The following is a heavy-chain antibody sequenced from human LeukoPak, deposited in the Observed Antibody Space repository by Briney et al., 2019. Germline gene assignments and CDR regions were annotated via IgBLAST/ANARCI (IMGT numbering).Heavy chain of an antibody. J-gene: IGHJ6*02. CDR3: ARAFYYDSSGYYYVYYYYYGMDV. Sequence: GGSLRLSCAASGFTFSSYAMSWVRQAPGKGLEWVSAISGSGGSTYYADSVKGRFTISRDNAKNSLYLQMNSLRAEDTAVYYCARAFYYDSSGYYYVYYYYYGMDVWGQGTTVTVSS. CDR2: ISGSGGST. V-gene: IGHV3-23*01. D-gene: IGHD3-22*01. CDR1: GFTFSSYA.